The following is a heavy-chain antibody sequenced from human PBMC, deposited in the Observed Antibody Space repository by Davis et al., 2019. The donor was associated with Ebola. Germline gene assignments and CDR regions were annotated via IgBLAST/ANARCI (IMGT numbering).Heavy chain of an antibody. CDR3: ARGSTMSQ. Sequence: MPSETLSLTCTVSGGSISSSSYFWGWIRQPPGKGLEYIGSIYYSGSTYYKPSLKSRVTISVDTSKNQFSLKLSSVTAADTAVYYCARGSTMSQWGQGTLVTVSS. CDR2: IYYSGST. J-gene: IGHJ4*02. CDR1: GGSISSSSYF. V-gene: IGHV4-39*01. D-gene: IGHD3-10*02.